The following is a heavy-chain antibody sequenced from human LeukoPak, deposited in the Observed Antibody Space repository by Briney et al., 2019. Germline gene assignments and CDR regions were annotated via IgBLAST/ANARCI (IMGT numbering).Heavy chain of an antibody. J-gene: IGHJ6*03. CDR2: IRSKAYGGTT. D-gene: IGHD3-3*01. CDR3: TRVDDFWSGYYTHMDV. V-gene: IGHV3-49*03. CDR1: GFTFGDYA. Sequence: QTGGSLRLSCTASGFTFGDYAMSWFRQAPGKGLEWVGFIRSKAYGGTTEYAASVKGRFTISRDDSKSIAYLQMNSLKTEDTAVYYCTRVDDFWSGYYTHMDVWGKGTTVTVSS.